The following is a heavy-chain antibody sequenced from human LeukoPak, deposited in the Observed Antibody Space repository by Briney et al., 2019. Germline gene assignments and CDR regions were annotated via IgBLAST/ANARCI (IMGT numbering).Heavy chain of an antibody. Sequence: SLIFSGGCTYYAASLKGRFTISRDNSKDKLYHQMQNLETEGTAVYYCARAYYYGSGSYQDHWGQGTLVTVSS. CDR3: ARAYYYGSGSYQDH. V-gene: IGHV3-53*01. J-gene: IGHJ4*02. D-gene: IGHD3-10*01. CDR2: IFSGGCT.